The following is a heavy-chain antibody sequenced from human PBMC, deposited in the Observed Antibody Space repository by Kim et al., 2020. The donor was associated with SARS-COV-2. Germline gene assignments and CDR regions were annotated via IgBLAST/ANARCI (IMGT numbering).Heavy chain of an antibody. CDR1: GGSFSGYY. J-gene: IGHJ5*02. Sequence: SETLSLTCAVYGGSFSGYYWSWIRQPPGRGLEWIGEIYHSGSTNYNPSLKSRVTISLGTYKNQFSLKLSSVTAADTAVYFCARYLYHAPSSCWVRFDPWGQGTLVTVSS. D-gene: IGHD6-13*01. CDR3: ARYLYHAPSSCWVRFDP. CDR2: IYHSGST. V-gene: IGHV4-34*01.